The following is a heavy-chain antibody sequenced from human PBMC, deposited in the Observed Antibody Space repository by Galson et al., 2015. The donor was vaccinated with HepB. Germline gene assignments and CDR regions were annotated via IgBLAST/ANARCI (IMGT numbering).Heavy chain of an antibody. V-gene: IGHV3-23*01. Sequence: LRLSCAASGFTFSSYAMSWVRQAPGKGLEWVSAISGSGGSTYYADSVKGRFTISRDNSKNTLYLQMNSLRAEDTAVYYCAKASWYSSSWYSDYWGQGTLVTVSS. J-gene: IGHJ4*02. CDR2: ISGSGGST. CDR1: GFTFSSYA. CDR3: AKASWYSSSWYSDY. D-gene: IGHD6-13*01.